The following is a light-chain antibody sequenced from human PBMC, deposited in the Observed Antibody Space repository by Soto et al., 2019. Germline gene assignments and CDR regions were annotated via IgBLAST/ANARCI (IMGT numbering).Light chain of an antibody. CDR2: DVS. Sequence: SVLTQSPATLSLSPGERATLSCRASQSDGNYIAWYQQKPGQPPRLLTYDVSNRATGVPARFSGSGSGTDFTLTISSLEPEDFGVYHCQQRSSWPRMYTFGQGTKLEI. J-gene: IGKJ2*01. V-gene: IGKV3-11*01. CDR3: QQRSSWPRMYT. CDR1: QSDGNY.